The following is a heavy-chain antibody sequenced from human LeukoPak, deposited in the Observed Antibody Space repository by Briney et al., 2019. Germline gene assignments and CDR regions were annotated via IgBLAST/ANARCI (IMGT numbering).Heavy chain of an antibody. V-gene: IGHV4-59*01. D-gene: IGHD1-26*01. CDR3: ARERVAHVGFDI. Sequence: SETLSLTCTVSGGSISSYYWSWVRQPPGQGLEWIGYIHYSGSTNYNPSLKSRVTISVDTSKNQFSLKLSSVTAADTAVYYCARERVAHVGFDIWGQGTMVTVSS. CDR1: GGSISSYY. J-gene: IGHJ3*02. CDR2: IHYSGST.